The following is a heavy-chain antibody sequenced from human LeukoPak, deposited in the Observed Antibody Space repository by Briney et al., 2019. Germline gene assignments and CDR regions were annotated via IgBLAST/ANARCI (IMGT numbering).Heavy chain of an antibody. V-gene: IGHV3-7*01. D-gene: IGHD6-19*01. CDR2: IKQDGSEK. CDR1: GFTFSSYW. J-gene: IGHJ4*02. CDR3: ARERWLVMGPVVY. Sequence: GGSLRLSCAASGFTFSSYWMSWVRQAPGKGLEWVANIKQDGSEKYYVDSVKGRFTISRDNAKNSLYVQMNSLRAEDTAVYYCARERWLVMGPVVYWGQGTLVTVSS.